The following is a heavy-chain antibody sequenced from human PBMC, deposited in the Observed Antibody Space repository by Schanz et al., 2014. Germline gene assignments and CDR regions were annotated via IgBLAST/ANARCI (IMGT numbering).Heavy chain of an antibody. D-gene: IGHD7-27*01. Sequence: VQLMESGGGLVKPGGSLRLSCAASGFNFGSHGMHWVRQAPGKGLEWVAVISYDGSFKNYADSVRGRITMSRDNSKNTMYLQINNLRADDTAVYYCARELPGVVAFDFWGQGTMVTVSS. CDR2: ISYDGSFK. V-gene: IGHV3-33*01. J-gene: IGHJ3*01. CDR1: GFNFGSHG. CDR3: ARELPGVVAFDF.